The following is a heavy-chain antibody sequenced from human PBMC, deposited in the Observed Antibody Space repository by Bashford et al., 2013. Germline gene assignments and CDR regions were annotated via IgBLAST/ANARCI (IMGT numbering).Heavy chain of an antibody. V-gene: IGHV1-2*02. CDR1: GYTFTGYY. CDR3: ARAGPAAAGPHDAFDI. J-gene: IGHJ3*02. CDR2: INPNSGGT. Sequence: ASVKVSCKASGYTFTGYYMHWVRQAPGQGLEWMGWINPNSGGTNYAQKFQGRVTMTRDTSISTAYMELSRLRSDDTAVYYCARAGPAAAGPHDAFDIWGQGTMVTVSS. D-gene: IGHD6-13*01.